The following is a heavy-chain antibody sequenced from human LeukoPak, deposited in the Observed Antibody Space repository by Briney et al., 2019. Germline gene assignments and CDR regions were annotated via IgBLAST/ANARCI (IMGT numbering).Heavy chain of an antibody. CDR2: ISGSGGST. V-gene: IGHV3-23*01. CDR3: AKDRDDYVWGSYLGAFDI. Sequence: GGSLRLSCAASGFTFSSYAMSWVRQAPGKGLEWVSLISGSGGSTYYADSVKGRFTISRDNSKNTLYLQMNGLRAEDTAVFYCAKDRDDYVWGSYLGAFDIWGQGTMVTVPS. CDR1: GFTFSSYA. J-gene: IGHJ3*02. D-gene: IGHD3-16*01.